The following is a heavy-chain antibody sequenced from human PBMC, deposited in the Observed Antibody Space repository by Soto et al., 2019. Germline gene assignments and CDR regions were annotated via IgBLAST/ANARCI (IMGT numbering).Heavy chain of an antibody. CDR1: TGTFSNAG. CDR2: IIPVFDAV. V-gene: IGHV1-69*06. J-gene: IGHJ4*02. CDR3: STLPIRRSLGTSTRSGYFDS. D-gene: IGHD2-2*01. Sequence: QVQLLQSCPEMKKPGSSVKVSCKAPTGTFSNAGIAWVRQAPGQVLEWMGGIIPVFDAVNYAQRFKDKVILTADKSTTKAYMEVGSLRSDDTAVYYCSTLPIRRSLGTSTRSGYFDSWGQGTRVTVTS.